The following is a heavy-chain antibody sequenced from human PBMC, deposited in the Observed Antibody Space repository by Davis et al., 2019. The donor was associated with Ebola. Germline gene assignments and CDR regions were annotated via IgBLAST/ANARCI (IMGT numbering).Heavy chain of an antibody. J-gene: IGHJ5*02. CDR1: GFTFSSYS. Sequence: GESLKISCAASGFTFSSYSMNWVRQAPGKGLEWVSSISSSSSYIYYADSVKVRFTISRDNAKNSLYLQMNSLRAEDTAVYYCARDRGYGSYSWFDPWGQGTLITVAS. CDR2: ISSSSSYI. CDR3: ARDRGYGSYSWFDP. D-gene: IGHD1-26*01. V-gene: IGHV3-21*01.